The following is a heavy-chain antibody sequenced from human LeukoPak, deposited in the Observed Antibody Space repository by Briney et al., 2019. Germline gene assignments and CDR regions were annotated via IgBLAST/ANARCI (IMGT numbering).Heavy chain of an antibody. CDR3: AKRVGFQYDSSGYAYFDY. D-gene: IGHD3-22*01. V-gene: IGHV3-23*01. Sequence: HPGGSLRLSCAASGFTFSSYAMSWVRQAPGKGLEWVSVISGSGGSTDYADSVKGRFTISRNNFKDTLYMQMNSLRAEDTGVYYCAKRVGFQYDSSGYAYFDYWGQGTLVTVSS. CDR2: ISGSGGST. CDR1: GFTFSSYA. J-gene: IGHJ4*02.